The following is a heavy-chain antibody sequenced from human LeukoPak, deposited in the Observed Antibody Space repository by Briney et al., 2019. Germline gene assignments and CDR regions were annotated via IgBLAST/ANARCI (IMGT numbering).Heavy chain of an antibody. CDR2: INPDSAGT. CDR3: ATIALPGMSAGYLDY. V-gene: IGHV1-2*02. D-gene: IGHD6-13*01. Sequence: GASVKVSCKASGYTFTAYYMYWVRLAPGQGLEWMGWINPDSAGTNVAQKFQGRVTMTRDTSISTAYMELSRLRSDDTAVYYCATIALPGMSAGYLDYWGQGTLVTVSS. J-gene: IGHJ4*02. CDR1: GYTFTAYY.